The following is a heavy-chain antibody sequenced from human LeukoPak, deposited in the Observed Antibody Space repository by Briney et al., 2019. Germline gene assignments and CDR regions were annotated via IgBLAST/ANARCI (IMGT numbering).Heavy chain of an antibody. CDR1: GFTFSSYA. D-gene: IGHD5/OR15-5a*01. J-gene: IGHJ6*03. CDR2: ISGSTTST. CDR3: AKDRRPVSDYYYFYMDV. V-gene: IGHV3-23*01. Sequence: GGSLRLSCEASGFTFSSYAMTWVRQAPGKGLEWVSHISGSTTSTYYADSVKGRFTISRDNSKNTLYLQMNSLRAEDTAVYYCAKDRRPVSDYYYFYMDVWGKGTTVTVSS.